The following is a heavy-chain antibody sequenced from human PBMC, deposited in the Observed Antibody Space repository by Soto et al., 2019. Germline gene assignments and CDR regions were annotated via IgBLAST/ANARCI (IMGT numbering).Heavy chain of an antibody. Sequence: SETLSLTCAVYGGSFSGYYWSWIRQPPGKGLEWIGEINHSGSTNYNPSLKSRVTISVDTSKNQISLKLSSVTAADTTVYYCARGDRVGVPDYWGQGTLVTVSS. CDR2: INHSGST. J-gene: IGHJ4*02. V-gene: IGHV4-34*01. CDR1: GGSFSGYY. D-gene: IGHD1-26*01. CDR3: ARGDRVGVPDY.